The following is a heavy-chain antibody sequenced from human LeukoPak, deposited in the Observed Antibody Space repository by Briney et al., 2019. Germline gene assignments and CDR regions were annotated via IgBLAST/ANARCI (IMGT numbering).Heavy chain of an antibody. J-gene: IGHJ4*02. CDR3: AICGASNTIHD. D-gene: IGHD2-21*01. Sequence: SETLSLTCTVSGGSISSYYWTWIRQPPGKGLEWIGYIYYGGSTNYNPSLKSRVTISVDTSKNQFSPKLSSVTAADTAVYYCAICGASNTIHDWGQGTLVTVSS. CDR1: GGSISSYY. V-gene: IGHV4-59*08. CDR2: IYYGGST.